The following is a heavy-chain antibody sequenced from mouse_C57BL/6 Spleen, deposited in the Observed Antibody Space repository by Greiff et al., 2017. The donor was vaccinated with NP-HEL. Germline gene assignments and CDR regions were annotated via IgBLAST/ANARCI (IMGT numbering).Heavy chain of an antibody. V-gene: IGHV1-64*01. CDR1: GYTFTSYW. CDR2: IHPNSGST. Sequence: QVQLQQPGAELVKPGASVKLSCKASGYTFTSYWMHWVKQRPGQGLEWIGMIHPNSGSTNYNEKFKSKATLTVDKSSSTAYMQLSSLTSEDSAVYYCARGIYYDYAGFAYWGQGTLVTVSA. J-gene: IGHJ3*01. D-gene: IGHD2-4*01. CDR3: ARGIYYDYAGFAY.